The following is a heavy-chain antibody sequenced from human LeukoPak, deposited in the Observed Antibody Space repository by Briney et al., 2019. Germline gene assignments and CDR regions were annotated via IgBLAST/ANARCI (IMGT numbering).Heavy chain of an antibody. CDR3: ARDLTRDGYNHDIRYGMDV. V-gene: IGHV1-69*04. Sequence: ASVKVSCKASGGTFSSYAISWVRQAPGQGLEWMGRIIPIFRIANYAQKFQGRVTITADKSTSTAYMELSSLRSEDTAAYYCARDLTRDGYNHDIRYGMDVWGQGTTVTVSS. J-gene: IGHJ6*02. CDR2: IIPIFRIA. D-gene: IGHD5-24*01. CDR1: GGTFSSYA.